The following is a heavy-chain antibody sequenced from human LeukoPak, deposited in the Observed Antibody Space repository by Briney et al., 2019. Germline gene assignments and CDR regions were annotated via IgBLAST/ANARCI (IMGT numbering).Heavy chain of an antibody. J-gene: IGHJ4*02. V-gene: IGHV1-69*04. CDR1: GGTFSSYT. D-gene: IGHD3-9*01. CDR3: AREDAYYDILTGYYTLYYFDY. Sequence: SVKVSCKASGGTFSSYTISWVRQAPGHGLEWMGRIIPILGIANYAQKFQGRVTITADKSTSTAYMELSSLRSEDTAVYYCAREDAYYDILTGYYTLYYFDYWGQGTLVTVSS. CDR2: IIPILGIA.